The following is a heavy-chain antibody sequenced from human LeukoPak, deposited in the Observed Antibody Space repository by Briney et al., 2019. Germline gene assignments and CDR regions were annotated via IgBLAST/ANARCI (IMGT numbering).Heavy chain of an antibody. V-gene: IGHV4-34*01. CDR3: ARGRPTYSGKYLRAVDY. CDR1: GGSLRDHY. CDR2: INPTEST. Sequence: SETLSLTCAVYGGSLRDHYWTSCPQPPGHGLEWIGEINPTESTIYNPCLKSRVTISVDTSKNLFPLKLSSVAAADKAVYYCARGRPTYSGKYLRAVDYWGQGTLVTVSS. J-gene: IGHJ4*02. D-gene: IGHD3-10*01.